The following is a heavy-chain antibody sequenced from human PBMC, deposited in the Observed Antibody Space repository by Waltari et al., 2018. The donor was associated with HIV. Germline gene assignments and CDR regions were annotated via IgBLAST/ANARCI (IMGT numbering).Heavy chain of an antibody. D-gene: IGHD2-8*01. CDR1: GYSFTTYW. CDR2: IYPGDSDT. V-gene: IGHV5-51*03. Sequence: EVQLVQSGAQVNKPGESLKISCKASGYSFTTYWIGWVRQLPGKGLEWMGIIYPGDSDTRYSPAFQGQVTISADKSISTAYLQWSSLQASDTAMYYCTKGMYANEDYFGYWGQGTLVTVSS. J-gene: IGHJ4*02. CDR3: TKGMYANEDYFGY.